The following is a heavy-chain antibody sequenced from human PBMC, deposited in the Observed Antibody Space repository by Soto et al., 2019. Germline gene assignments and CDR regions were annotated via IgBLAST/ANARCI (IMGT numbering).Heavy chain of an antibody. D-gene: IGHD2-21*02. Sequence: GGSLRLSCAASGFSFSNSGMHWVRQAPGKGLEWVAVISHDGLNTDYADSVRGRFIVSRDNSRNTLSLQMNSLTDEDTAAYYCSKAGGRLSHPLDPWGQGPLVTVYS. CDR2: ISHDGLNT. V-gene: IGHV3-30*18. CDR3: SKAGGRLSHPLDP. CDR1: GFSFSNSG. J-gene: IGHJ5*02.